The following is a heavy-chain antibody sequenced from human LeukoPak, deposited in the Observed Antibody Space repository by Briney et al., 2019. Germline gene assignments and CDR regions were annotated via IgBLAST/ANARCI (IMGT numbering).Heavy chain of an antibody. CDR1: GFTFSSYW. V-gene: IGHV3-74*01. CDR3: ARARYDFWSGYPYYFDY. CDR2: INSDGSST. D-gene: IGHD3-3*01. J-gene: IGHJ4*02. Sequence: PGGSLRLSCAASGFTFSSYWMHWVRQAPGKGLVWVSRINSDGSSTSYADSVKGRFTISRDNAKNTLYLQMNGLRAEDTAVYYCARARYDFWSGYPYYFDYWGQGTLVTVSS.